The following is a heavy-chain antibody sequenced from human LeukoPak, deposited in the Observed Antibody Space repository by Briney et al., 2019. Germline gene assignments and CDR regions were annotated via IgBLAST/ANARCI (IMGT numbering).Heavy chain of an antibody. J-gene: IGHJ4*02. D-gene: IGHD3-9*01. Sequence: SETLSLTCTVSGGSISSSSYYWGWIRQPPGKGLEWIGSTYYSGSTYYNPSLRSRVTISVDTSKNQFSLKLSSVTAADTAVYYCARGPVVLRYFDWLSHPRYYFDYWGQGTLVTVSS. V-gene: IGHV4-39*07. CDR3: ARGPVVLRYFDWLSHPRYYFDY. CDR2: TYYSGST. CDR1: GGSISSSSYY.